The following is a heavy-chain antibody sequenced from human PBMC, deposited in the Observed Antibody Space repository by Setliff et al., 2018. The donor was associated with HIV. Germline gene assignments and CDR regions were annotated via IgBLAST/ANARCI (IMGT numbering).Heavy chain of an antibody. Sequence: PSETLSLTCTVSGGSVNGHYWNWIRQSPGKGLEWIGEVTHSGSTTYDPSFKSRITISVDTSKNQFSLKLTSVTAADMGVYYCARGRKKTLAVSGTRYFDFWGQGTLVTVSS. V-gene: IGHV4-34*01. CDR3: ARGRKKTLAVSGTRYFDF. CDR2: VTHSGST. D-gene: IGHD6-19*01. J-gene: IGHJ4*02. CDR1: GGSVNGHY.